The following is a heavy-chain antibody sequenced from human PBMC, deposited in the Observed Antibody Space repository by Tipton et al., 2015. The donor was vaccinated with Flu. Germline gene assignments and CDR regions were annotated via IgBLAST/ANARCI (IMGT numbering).Heavy chain of an antibody. D-gene: IGHD6-6*01. CDR2: IYTSGST. CDR1: GGSISSSSYY. CDR3: ARDRGEAARPSWFDP. Sequence: TLSLTCTVSGGSISSSSYYWGWIRQPPGKGLEWIGRIYTSGSTNYNPSLKSRVTMSVDTSKNQFSLKLSSVTAADTAVYYCARDRGEAARPSWFDPWGQGTLVTVSS. V-gene: IGHV4-39*07. J-gene: IGHJ5*02.